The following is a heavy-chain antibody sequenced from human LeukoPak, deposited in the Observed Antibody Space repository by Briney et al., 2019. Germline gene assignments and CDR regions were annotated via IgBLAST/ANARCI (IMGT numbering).Heavy chain of an antibody. CDR1: GVSISGYY. V-gene: IGHV4-4*07. Sequence: SETLSLTCTVSGVSISGYYWSWIRQPAGKGLEWIGRIYISRGTTYNPSLRSRVIMSVDTSKNQFSLKLSSVTAADTAVYYCARHGRSCSSTSCYFWRGMDVWGKGTTVTISS. CDR2: IYISRGT. J-gene: IGHJ6*04. D-gene: IGHD2-2*01. CDR3: ARHGRSCSSTSCYFWRGMDV.